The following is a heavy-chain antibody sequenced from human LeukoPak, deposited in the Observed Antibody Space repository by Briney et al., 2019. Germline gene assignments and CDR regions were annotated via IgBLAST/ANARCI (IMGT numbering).Heavy chain of an antibody. CDR3: ARSHEKKNYDFWSGPLANWFDP. Sequence: ASVKVSCNASGYTFTSYDINWVRQATGQGLEWMGWMNPNSGNTGYAQRFQGRVTMTRNTSISTAYMELSSLRSEDTAVYYCARSHEKKNYDFWSGPLANWFDPWGQGTLVTVSS. D-gene: IGHD3-3*01. CDR2: MNPNSGNT. CDR1: GYTFTSYD. J-gene: IGHJ5*02. V-gene: IGHV1-8*01.